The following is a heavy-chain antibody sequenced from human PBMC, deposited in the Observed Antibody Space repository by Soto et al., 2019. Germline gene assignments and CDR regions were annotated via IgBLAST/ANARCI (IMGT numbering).Heavy chain of an antibody. D-gene: IGHD3-22*01. CDR1: GGSISSSSYY. Sequence: PSETLSLTCTVSGGSISSSSYYWGWIRQPPGKGLEWIGSIYYSGSTYYNTSLKSRVTISVDTSKNQFSLKLSSMTAADTAFYYCAGGGSIVVATRRLMDVWGKGTTVTVSS. J-gene: IGHJ6*03. CDR2: IYYSGST. V-gene: IGHV4-39*01. CDR3: AGGGSIVVATRRLMDV.